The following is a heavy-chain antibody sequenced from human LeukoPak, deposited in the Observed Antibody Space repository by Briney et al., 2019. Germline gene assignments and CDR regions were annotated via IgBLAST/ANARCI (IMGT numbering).Heavy chain of an antibody. CDR3: ARQGGGFWYFDL. CDR1: GGSISSYY. J-gene: IGHJ2*01. CDR2: IYYSGST. V-gene: IGHV4-59*08. Sequence: PSETLSLTCTVSGGSISSYYWSWIRQPPGKGLEWIGYIYYSGSTNYNPSLKSRVTISVDTSKNQFSLKLSSVTAAHTAVYYCARQGGGFWYFDLWGRGTLVTVSS. D-gene: IGHD6-25*01.